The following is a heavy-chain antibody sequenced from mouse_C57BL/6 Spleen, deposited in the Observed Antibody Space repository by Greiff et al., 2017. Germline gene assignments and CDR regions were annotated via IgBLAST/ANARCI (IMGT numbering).Heavy chain of an antibody. CDR1: GFTFSSYA. V-gene: IGHV5-4*01. D-gene: IGHD3-2*02. CDR3: ARELRLRAMDD. J-gene: IGHJ4*01. CDR2: ISDGGSYT. Sequence: EVQLVESGGGLVKPGGSLKLSCAASGFTFSSYAMSWVRQTPEKRLEWVATISDGGSYTYYPDNVKGRFTISRDNAKNNLYLQMSHLKSEDTAMYYCARELRLRAMDDWGQGTSVTVSS.